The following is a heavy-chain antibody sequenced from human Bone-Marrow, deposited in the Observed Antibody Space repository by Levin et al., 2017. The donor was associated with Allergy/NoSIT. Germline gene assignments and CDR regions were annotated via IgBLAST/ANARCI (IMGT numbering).Heavy chain of an antibody. CDR3: AKIRGGVGYCFDY. V-gene: IGHV3-7*01. Sequence: GGSLRLSCAASGFTFNTYWMSWVRQAPGKGLEWVATIKQDGSEQYYVDSVKGRFTISRDNAQNSLSLQMNSLRAEDTAVYYCAKIRGGVGYCFDYWGQGIPVTVPS. J-gene: IGHJ4*02. CDR1: GFTFNTYW. D-gene: IGHD3-22*01. CDR2: IKQDGSEQ.